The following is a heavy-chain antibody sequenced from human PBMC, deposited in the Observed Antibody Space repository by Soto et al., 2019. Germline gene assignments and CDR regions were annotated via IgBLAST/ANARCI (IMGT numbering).Heavy chain of an antibody. CDR1: GGSISSGGYY. CDR2: IYYSGST. J-gene: IGHJ3*02. CDR3: ARVRYYDYVWGSFRHHDAFDI. V-gene: IGHV4-31*03. D-gene: IGHD3-16*01. Sequence: QVQLQESGPGLVKPSQTLSLTCTVSGGSISSGGYYWSWIRQHPGKGLEWIGYIYYSGSTYYNPSLKSRVTISVDTSKNQFSLKLSSVTAADTAVYYCARVRYYDYVWGSFRHHDAFDIWGQGTMVTVSS.